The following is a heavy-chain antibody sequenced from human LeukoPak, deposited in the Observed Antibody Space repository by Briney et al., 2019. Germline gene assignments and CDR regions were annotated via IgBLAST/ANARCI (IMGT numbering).Heavy chain of an antibody. CDR1: GYTFTSYD. D-gene: IGHD2-21*01. CDR2: MNPNSGNT. V-gene: IGHV1-8*01. Sequence: GASVKVSCKASGYTFTSYDINWVRQATGQGLEWMGWMNPNSGNTGYAQKFQGRVTMTRNTSISTAYMELSSLRSEDTAVYYCARGGFVAGGFYYYGMDVWGQGTTVTVSS. CDR3: ARGGFVAGGFYYYGMDV. J-gene: IGHJ6*02.